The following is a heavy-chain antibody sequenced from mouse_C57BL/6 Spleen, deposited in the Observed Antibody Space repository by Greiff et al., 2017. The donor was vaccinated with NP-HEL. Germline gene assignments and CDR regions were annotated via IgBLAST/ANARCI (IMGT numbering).Heavy chain of an antibody. J-gene: IGHJ4*01. D-gene: IGHD2-5*01. CDR1: GYTFTSYW. Sequence: VQLQQPGAELVRPGSSVKLSCKASGYTFTSYWMHWVKQRPIQGLEWIGNIDPSDSETHYNQKFKDKATLTVDKSSSTAYMQLSSLTSEDSAVYYCARSDYSNSDYWGQGTSVTVSS. V-gene: IGHV1-52*01. CDR2: IDPSDSET. CDR3: ARSDYSNSDY.